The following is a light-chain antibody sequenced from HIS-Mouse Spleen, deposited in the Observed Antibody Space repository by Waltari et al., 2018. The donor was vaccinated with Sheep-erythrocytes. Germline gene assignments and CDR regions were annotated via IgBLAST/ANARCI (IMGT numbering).Light chain of an antibody. J-gene: IGKJ4*01. CDR3: QQYNSNSPLT. V-gene: IGKV1-5*03. CDR1: QSISSW. Sequence: DIQMTQSPSTLSASVADRVTITCRASQSISSWLAWYQQKPGKAPKLLIYNASSLESGVPSRFSGSGSGTEFTLTISSLQPDDFATYYCQQYNSNSPLTFGGGTKVEIK. CDR2: NAS.